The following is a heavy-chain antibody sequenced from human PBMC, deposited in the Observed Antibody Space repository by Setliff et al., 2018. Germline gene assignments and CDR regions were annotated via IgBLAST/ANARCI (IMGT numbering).Heavy chain of an antibody. CDR3: VREGVDRRSSTDYRYYMDV. CDR1: GYTFTTHG. V-gene: IGHV1-69*05. CDR2: TIPMFGTT. J-gene: IGHJ6*03. D-gene: IGHD6-6*01. Sequence: SVKVSCKASGYTFTTHGISWVRQAPGQGLEWMGGTIPMFGTTEYAQKFQGRLTIITDESTNTAFMQLSSLRSDDTAVYYCVREGVDRRSSTDYRYYMDVWGKGTTVTVSS.